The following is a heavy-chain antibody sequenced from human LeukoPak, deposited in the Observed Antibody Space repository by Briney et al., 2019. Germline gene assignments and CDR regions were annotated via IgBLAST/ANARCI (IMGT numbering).Heavy chain of an antibody. CDR3: AREDIVVVPAATGDLDY. V-gene: IGHV3-30-3*01. D-gene: IGHD2-2*01. J-gene: IGHJ4*02. CDR2: ISYDGSNK. CDR1: GFTFSSYW. Sequence: GGSLRLSCAASGFTFSSYWMHWVRQAPGKGLEWVAVISYDGSNKYYADSVKGRFTISRDNSKNTLYLQMNSLRAEDTAVYYCAREDIVVVPAATGDLDYWGQGTLVTVSS.